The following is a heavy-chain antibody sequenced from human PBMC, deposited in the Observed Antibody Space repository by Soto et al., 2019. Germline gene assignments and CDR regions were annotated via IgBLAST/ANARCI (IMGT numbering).Heavy chain of an antibody. V-gene: IGHV2-26*01. J-gene: IGHJ6*03. CDR3: ALVLWGGSLPSRYIDV. Sequence: QVALKESGPILVSPTAALTLTCTVSGFSLSNARMCVSWIRQPPGKALEWLAHISSNDEKYYSTSLKSRLTMSKDTSQSQVVLTMTNTDPGDTATYVCALVLWGGSLPSRYIDVGGKGTTLTVSS. CDR2: ISSNDEK. CDR1: GFSLSNARMC. D-gene: IGHD7-27*01.